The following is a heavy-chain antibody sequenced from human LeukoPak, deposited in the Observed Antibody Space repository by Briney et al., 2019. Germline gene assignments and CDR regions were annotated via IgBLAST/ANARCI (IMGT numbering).Heavy chain of an antibody. Sequence: GRSLRLSCTASGFTFGDYAMGWFRQAPGKGLEWAGFIRSKAYGGTTEYAASVKGRFTISRDDSKSIAYLQMNSLKTEDTAVYYCTGYYDFWSGYYEYYFDYWGQGTLVTVSS. CDR3: TGYYDFWSGYYEYYFDY. CDR2: IRSKAYGGTT. J-gene: IGHJ4*02. CDR1: GFTFGDYA. D-gene: IGHD3-3*01. V-gene: IGHV3-49*03.